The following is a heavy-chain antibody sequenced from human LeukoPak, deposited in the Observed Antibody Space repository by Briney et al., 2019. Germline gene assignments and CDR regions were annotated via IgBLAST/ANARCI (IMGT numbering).Heavy chain of an antibody. D-gene: IGHD5-12*01. CDR3: ARRGYSGYDPRGGSDY. CDR2: IFPADSDT. CDR1: GYSFTNYW. V-gene: IGHV5-51*01. J-gene: IGHJ4*02. Sequence: LGESLKISCKGSGYSFTNYWIAWVRQMPGKGLEWMVIIFPADSDTRYSPSFQGQVTISADKSISTAYLQWSSLKASDTAMYFCARRGYSGYDPRGGSDYWGQGTLVTVSS.